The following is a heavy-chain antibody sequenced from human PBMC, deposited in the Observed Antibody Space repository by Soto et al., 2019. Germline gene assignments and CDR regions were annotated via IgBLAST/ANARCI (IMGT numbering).Heavy chain of an antibody. CDR3: ASIKPYYYYGMDV. D-gene: IGHD3-3*01. J-gene: IGHJ6*02. CDR1: GFTFSSYG. CDR2: ISYDGSNK. Sequence: GGSLRLSCAASGFTFSSYGMHWVRQAPGKGLEWVAVISYDGSNKYYADSVKGRFTISRDNSKNTLYLQMNSLRAEDTAVYYCASIKPYYYYGMDVWGQGTTVTVSS. V-gene: IGHV3-30*03.